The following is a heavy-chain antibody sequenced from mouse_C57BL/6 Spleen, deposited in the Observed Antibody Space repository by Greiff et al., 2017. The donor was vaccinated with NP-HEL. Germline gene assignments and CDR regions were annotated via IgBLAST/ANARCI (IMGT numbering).Heavy chain of an antibody. D-gene: IGHD2-5*01. J-gene: IGHJ1*03. CDR1: GYSFTSYY. V-gene: IGHV1-66*01. CDR2: IYPGSGNT. Sequence: QVQLQQSGPELVKPGASVKISCKASGYSFTSYYIHWVKQRPGQGLEWIGWIYPGSGNTKYNEKFKGKATLTADTSSSTAYMQLSSLTSEDSAVYYCARKDYSNYWYFDVWGTGTTVTVSS. CDR3: ARKDYSNYWYFDV.